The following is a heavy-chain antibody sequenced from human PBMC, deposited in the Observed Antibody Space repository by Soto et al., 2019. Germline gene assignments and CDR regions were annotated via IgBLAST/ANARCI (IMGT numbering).Heavy chain of an antibody. CDR1: GGSVSSATDY. CDR3: ARQSSYDSAHYHYWFDP. CDR2: TDYSGNT. Sequence: QVQLQESGPGLVKPSETLSLTGTVSGGSVSSATDYWTWIRQPPGKGLEWIGYTDYSGNTDRNPSLMSRVTISIDTSKNQFSLTLSSVPAADTAVYSCARQSSYDSAHYHYWFDPWGRGILVTVSS. J-gene: IGHJ5*02. D-gene: IGHD3-22*01. V-gene: IGHV4-61*01.